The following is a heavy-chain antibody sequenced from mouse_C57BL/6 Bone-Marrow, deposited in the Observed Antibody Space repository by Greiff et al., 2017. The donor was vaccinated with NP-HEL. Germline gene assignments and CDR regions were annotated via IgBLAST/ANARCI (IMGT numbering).Heavy chain of an antibody. J-gene: IGHJ2*01. Sequence: QVQLQQPGAELVRPGTSVKLSCKASGYTFTSYWMHWVKQRPGQGLEWIGVIDPSDSYTNYNQKFKGKATLTVDTSSSTAYMQLSSLTSEDSAVYYCYGYYVGYWGQGTTLTGSS. CDR3: YGYYVGY. CDR2: IDPSDSYT. D-gene: IGHD2-2*01. V-gene: IGHV1-59*01. CDR1: GYTFTSYW.